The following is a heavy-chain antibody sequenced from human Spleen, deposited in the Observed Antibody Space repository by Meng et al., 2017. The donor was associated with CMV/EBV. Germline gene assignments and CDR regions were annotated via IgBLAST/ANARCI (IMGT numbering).Heavy chain of an antibody. Sequence: QVQQPDSGPALVKPSQTLSLTCTVSGGSISSGDYYWSWIRQPPGKGLEWIGYIYYSGSTYYNPSLKSRVTISVDTSKNQFSLKLSSVTAADTAVYYCARDHNWFHYFDYWGQGTLVTVSS. CDR1: GGSISSGDYY. J-gene: IGHJ4*02. CDR3: ARDHNWFHYFDY. V-gene: IGHV4-30-4*08. D-gene: IGHD1-20*01. CDR2: IYYSGST.